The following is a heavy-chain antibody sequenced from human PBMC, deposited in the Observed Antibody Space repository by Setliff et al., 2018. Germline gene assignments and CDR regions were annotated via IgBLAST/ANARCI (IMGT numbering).Heavy chain of an antibody. V-gene: IGHV2-5*01. CDR2: IYWNDDK. CDR3: ARMRSRNYGSGSYWLDY. CDR1: GGSISVYYWT. D-gene: IGHD3-10*01. J-gene: IGHJ4*02. Sequence: TLSLTCTVSGGSISVYYWTWFRQPPGKGLEWLTLIYWNDDKRYSPSLKSRLTITKDTSKNQVVLTMTNMDPVDTATYYCARMRSRNYGSGSYWLDYWGQGTLVT.